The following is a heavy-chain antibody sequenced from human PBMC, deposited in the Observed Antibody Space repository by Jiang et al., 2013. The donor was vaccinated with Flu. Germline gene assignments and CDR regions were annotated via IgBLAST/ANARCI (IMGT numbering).Heavy chain of an antibody. J-gene: IGHJ6*02. CDR2: INTGATSIT. Sequence: PGRGPEWVAYINTGATSITYYAESVKGRFTISRDNAKNSLYLEMNNLSAEDTAVYYCARDSYGDSARGYYYYYGMDVWGQGTAVTVSS. CDR3: ARDSYGDSARGYYYYYGMDV. D-gene: IGHD4-17*01. V-gene: IGHV3-48*01.